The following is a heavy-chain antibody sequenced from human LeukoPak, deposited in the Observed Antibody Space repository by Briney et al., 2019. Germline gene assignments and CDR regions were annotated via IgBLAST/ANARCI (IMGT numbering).Heavy chain of an antibody. CDR1: GGLISNYY. CDR3: ARYKVAGGKFDY. CDR2: TYLSGST. J-gene: IGHJ4*02. D-gene: IGHD3-16*01. V-gene: IGHV4-59*01. Sequence: SETLSLTCIVSGGLISNYYWSWIRQSPGKGLEWIGYTYLSGSTNYKPSLKSRVIISVDRSKNQFSLRLSSVTAADTAVYYCARYKVAGGKFDYWGQGIRVTVSS.